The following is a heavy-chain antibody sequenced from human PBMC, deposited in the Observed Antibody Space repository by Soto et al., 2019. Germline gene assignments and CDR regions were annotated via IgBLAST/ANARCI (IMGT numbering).Heavy chain of an antibody. Sequence: EVQLVESGGGLVQPGGSLRLSCAASGFIFSDYEINWVRQAPGKGLEWVSYISGSGLTIYYADSVKGRFTISRDNAKNSLYLQMNSLGVEDTAVYYCARGPYRNTYNWFDSRGQGTLVTFSS. D-gene: IGHD5-12*01. CDR1: GFIFSDYE. CDR3: ARGPYRNTYNWFDS. V-gene: IGHV3-48*03. CDR2: ISGSGLTI. J-gene: IGHJ5*02.